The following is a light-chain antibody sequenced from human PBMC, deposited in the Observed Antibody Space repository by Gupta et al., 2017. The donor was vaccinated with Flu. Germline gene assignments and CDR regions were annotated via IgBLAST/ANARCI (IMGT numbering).Light chain of an antibody. CDR2: GAS. Sequence: EIVLTQSPGTLSLSPGEGATLSCRASQSISTNYLAWYQQKPGQAPRLLIYGASSRATGFPDRFSGSGSGTDFALTTSRLEPEDFAVYYCYQYGSSPTFGQGTNVEIK. CDR1: QSISTNY. CDR3: YQYGSSPT. V-gene: IGKV3-20*01. J-gene: IGKJ1*01.